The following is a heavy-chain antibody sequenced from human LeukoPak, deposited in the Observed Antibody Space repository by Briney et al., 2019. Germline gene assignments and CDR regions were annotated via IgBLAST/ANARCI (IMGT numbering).Heavy chain of an antibody. Sequence: GGSLRLSCAASGFTFQNYAMSWVRQAPGKGLEWVSVIRSDGSTNHADSVKGRFTISRDNSKNTLYLQMNNLRAEDTAMYYCAREMYSGMYNDAFDIWGQGTKVTVSS. V-gene: IGHV3-23*01. J-gene: IGHJ3*02. CDR3: AREMYSGMYNDAFDI. D-gene: IGHD1-26*01. CDR1: GFTFQNYA. CDR2: IRSDGST.